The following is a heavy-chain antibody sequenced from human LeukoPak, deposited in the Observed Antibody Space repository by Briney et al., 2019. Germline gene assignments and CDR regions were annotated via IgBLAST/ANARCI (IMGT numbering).Heavy chain of an antibody. CDR2: IYSGGST. CDR3: ARVGYGDYYYYYGMDV. V-gene: IGHV3-53*01. D-gene: IGHD4-17*01. CDR1: GFTVSSNY. J-gene: IGHJ6*02. Sequence: SGGSLRLSCAASGFTVSSNYMSWVRRAPGKGLEWVSVIYSGGSTYYADSVKGRFTISRDNSKNTLYLQMNSLRAEDTAVYYCARVGYGDYYYYYGMDVWGQGTTVTVSS.